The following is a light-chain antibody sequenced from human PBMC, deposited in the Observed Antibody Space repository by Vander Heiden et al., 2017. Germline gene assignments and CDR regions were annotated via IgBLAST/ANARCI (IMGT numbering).Light chain of an antibody. Sequence: SYVLTQPLSVSVAPGQTARITCGGNNIGSKSVHWYQQKPGQAPVLVVYDDSDRPSGITERFSGSNSGNTATLTISRVEAGDEADYYCQVWDSSSDHPVVFGGGTKLTVL. J-gene: IGLJ2*01. CDR3: QVWDSSSDHPVV. CDR2: DDS. CDR1: NIGSKS. V-gene: IGLV3-21*02.